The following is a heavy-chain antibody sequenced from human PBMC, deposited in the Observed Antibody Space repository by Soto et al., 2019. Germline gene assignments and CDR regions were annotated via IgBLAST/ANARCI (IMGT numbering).Heavy chain of an antibody. CDR2: INVGSGNT. D-gene: IGHD3-10*01. CDR3: ARVPPWGDSGSFYIQHYDS. V-gene: IGHV1-3*01. Sequence: QVQLVQSGAEVKRPGASVKVSCKSSGNSFVTYAIHWVRQAPGQRLQWMGWINVGSGNTKYAQDLQGRVTFTRDTAATTTFMELSSLRSEDAAVYYCARVPPWGDSGSFYIQHYDSWGQGTLVTVSS. J-gene: IGHJ4*02. CDR1: GNSFVTYA.